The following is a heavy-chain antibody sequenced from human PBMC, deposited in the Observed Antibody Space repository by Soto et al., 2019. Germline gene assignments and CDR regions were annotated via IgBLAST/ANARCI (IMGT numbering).Heavy chain of an antibody. CDR3: AIYDSSGSRGFQH. CDR1: GGSISSGGYY. CDR2: IYYSGST. V-gene: IGHV4-31*03. D-gene: IGHD3-22*01. Sequence: SETLSLTCSVSGGSISSGGYYWSWIRQHPGKGLEWIGYIYYSGSTYYNPSLKSRVTISVDTSKNQFSLKLSSVTAADTAVYYCAIYDSSGSRGFQHWGQGTLVTVSS. J-gene: IGHJ1*01.